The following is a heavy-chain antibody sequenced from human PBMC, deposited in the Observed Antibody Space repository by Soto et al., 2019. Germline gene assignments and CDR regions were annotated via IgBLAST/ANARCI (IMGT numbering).Heavy chain of an antibody. V-gene: IGHV5-10-1*01. Sequence: PGESLKTSCQCSGYSFTNHWITWVRQTPGKGMEWMGRMDHSNSYINYSPSFQGHVTISVDRSISTAYLQWSRLEASDNATYYCARRLSGPKEEYNAYYFYGLDVWGQGTKVTVSS. D-gene: IGHD1-1*01. J-gene: IGHJ6*02. CDR3: ARRLSGPKEEYNAYYFYGLDV. CDR2: MDHSNSYI. CDR1: GYSFTNHW.